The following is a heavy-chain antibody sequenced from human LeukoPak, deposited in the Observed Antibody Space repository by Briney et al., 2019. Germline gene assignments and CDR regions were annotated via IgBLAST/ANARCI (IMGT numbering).Heavy chain of an antibody. CDR1: GFTFSGYE. Sequence: GGSLRLSCAASGFTFSGYEMNWVRQAPGKGLVWVSRINSDGSSTSYADSVKGRFTISRDNAKNTLFLQMNSLRADDTAVYYCASALGGQGGHWGQGTLVTVSS. D-gene: IGHD1-26*01. V-gene: IGHV3-74*01. CDR2: INSDGSST. CDR3: ASALGGQGGH. J-gene: IGHJ4*02.